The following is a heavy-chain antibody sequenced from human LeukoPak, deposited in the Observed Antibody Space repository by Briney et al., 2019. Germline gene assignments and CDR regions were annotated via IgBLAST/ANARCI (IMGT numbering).Heavy chain of an antibody. D-gene: IGHD3-22*01. CDR2: MSSGGNAM. J-gene: IGHJ4*02. CDR3: VRESEYYFDHSASFDY. CDR1: GFTFTAYL. V-gene: IGHV3-30-3*01. Sequence: GGSLRLFCAASGFTFTAYLIHWVRQAPGKGLEWVAVMSSGGNAMFYADSVKGRFTISRDNSKNTLYLQMNSLRAEDTAVYYCVRESEYYFDHSASFDYWGQGTLVTVSS.